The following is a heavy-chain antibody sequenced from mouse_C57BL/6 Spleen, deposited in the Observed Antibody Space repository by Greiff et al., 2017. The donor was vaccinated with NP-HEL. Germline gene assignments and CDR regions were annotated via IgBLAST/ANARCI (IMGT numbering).Heavy chain of an antibody. V-gene: IGHV1-42*01. CDR2: INPSTGGT. J-gene: IGHJ1*03. D-gene: IGHD1-1*01. CDR1: GYSFTGYY. Sequence: VQLKESGPELVKPGASVKISCKASGYSFTGYYMNWVKQSPEKSLEWIGEINPSTGGTTYNQKFKAKATLTVDKSSSTAYMQLKSLTSEDSAVYYCARTTVVEYFDVWGTGTTVTVSS. CDR3: ARTTVVEYFDV.